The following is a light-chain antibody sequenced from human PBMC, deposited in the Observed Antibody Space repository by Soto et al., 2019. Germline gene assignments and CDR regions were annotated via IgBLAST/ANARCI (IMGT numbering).Light chain of an antibody. CDR3: CSYTTSSTLV. J-gene: IGLJ7*01. V-gene: IGLV2-14*01. CDR2: EVS. Sequence: QSALAQPASVSGSPGQSITISCTGSSSDVGGYNYVSWYQKSPGKAPKLMIYEVSNRPSGVSNRFSGSKSGNTASLTISGLQAEDEADYYCCSYTTSSTLVFGGGTQLTVL. CDR1: SSDVGGYNY.